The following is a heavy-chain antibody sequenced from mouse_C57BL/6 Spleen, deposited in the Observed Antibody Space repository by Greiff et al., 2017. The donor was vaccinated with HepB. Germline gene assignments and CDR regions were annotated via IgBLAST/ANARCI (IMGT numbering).Heavy chain of an antibody. D-gene: IGHD1-1*01. CDR3: AGGSDYGSRYYAMDY. Sequence: QVQLQQPGAELVRPGTSVKLSCKASGYTFTSYWMHWVKQRPGQGLEWIGVIDPSDSYTNYNQKFKGTATLTVDTSSSTAYMQLSSLTSEDSAVYYCAGGSDYGSRYYAMDYWGQGTSVTVSS. V-gene: IGHV1-59*01. CDR2: IDPSDSYT. J-gene: IGHJ4*01. CDR1: GYTFTSYW.